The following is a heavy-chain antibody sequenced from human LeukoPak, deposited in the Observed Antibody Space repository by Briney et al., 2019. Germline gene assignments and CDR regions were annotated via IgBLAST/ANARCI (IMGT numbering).Heavy chain of an antibody. CDR3: PPRGGAPFTS. J-gene: IGHJ4*02. CDR1: GFTFSSYE. Sequence: LSGGSLRLSCAASGFTFSSYEMNWVRQAPGKGLEWVSYISSSGSTIYYADSVKGRFTISRDNAKNSLYLQMNSLRAEDTAVYYCPPRGGAPFTSGARGPLVPVPS. D-gene: IGHD3-10*01. CDR2: ISSSGSTI. V-gene: IGHV3-48*03.